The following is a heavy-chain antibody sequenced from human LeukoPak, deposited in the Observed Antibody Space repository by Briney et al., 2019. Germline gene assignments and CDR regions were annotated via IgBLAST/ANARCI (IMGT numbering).Heavy chain of an antibody. V-gene: IGHV3-74*01. CDR3: GREILEPGKTLTY. CDR1: GFTFRNYW. Sequence: GGSLRLSCAASGFTFRNYWMHWVRQVPGKGLVWVSRINDDGTFTTYADSAKGRFIISRDNAKNTLYLQMNSLRVEDTAVYYCGREILEPGKTLTYWGQGSLITVSS. J-gene: IGHJ4*02. CDR2: INDDGTFT. D-gene: IGHD1-14*01.